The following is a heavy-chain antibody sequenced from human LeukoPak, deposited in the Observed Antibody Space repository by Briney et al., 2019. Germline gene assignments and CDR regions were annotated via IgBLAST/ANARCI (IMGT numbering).Heavy chain of an antibody. CDR2: ISAYNGNT. Sequence: ASVKVSCKASEYTFTTYSFSWVRQAPGQGLEWMGWISAYNGNTNYAQKLQGRVTMTTDTSTSTAYMELRSLRSDDTAVYYCARGMGYCSSTSCYDRPYYGMDVWGQGTTVTVSS. V-gene: IGHV1-18*04. D-gene: IGHD2-2*01. CDR3: ARGMGYCSSTSCYDRPYYGMDV. J-gene: IGHJ6*02. CDR1: EYTFTTYS.